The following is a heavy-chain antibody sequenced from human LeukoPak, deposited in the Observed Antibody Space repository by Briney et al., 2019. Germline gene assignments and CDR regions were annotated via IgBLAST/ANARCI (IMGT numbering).Heavy chain of an antibody. CDR2: IYPGDSDT. D-gene: IGHD5-18*01. CDR3: ARTSRVDTAMVRY. CDR1: GYSFTSYW. V-gene: IGHV5-51*01. J-gene: IGHJ4*02. Sequence: GESLKISCKGSGYSFTSYWIGWVRQMPGKGLEWMGIIYPGDSDTRYSPSFQGQVTISADKSISTAYLQWSSLKASDTALYYCARTSRVDTAMVRYWGQGTLVTVSS.